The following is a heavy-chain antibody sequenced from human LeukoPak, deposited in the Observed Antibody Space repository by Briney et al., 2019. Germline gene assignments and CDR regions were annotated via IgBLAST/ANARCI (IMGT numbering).Heavy chain of an antibody. CDR1: GGSIFGSDHF. J-gene: IGHJ4*02. CDR2: INYSGTT. D-gene: IGHD5-12*01. CDR3: ARHRSGYDFFDF. Sequence: PLETLSLSCTVSGGSIFGSDHFWRWIRQPPGQGLEAIAIINYSGTTYHNPSLRRRATISVDTSKNQFSLSLSSVTAADAALYYCARHRSGYDFFDFWGQGTLVTVSS. V-gene: IGHV4-39*01.